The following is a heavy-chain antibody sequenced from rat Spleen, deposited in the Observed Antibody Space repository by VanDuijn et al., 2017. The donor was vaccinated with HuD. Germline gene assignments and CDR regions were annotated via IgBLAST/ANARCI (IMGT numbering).Heavy chain of an antibody. D-gene: IGHD1-7*01. CDR2: ISHDGSST. CDR1: GFTFSNNA. J-gene: IGHJ2*01. Sequence: EVQLVESGGGLVQPGRSLKLSCVVSGFTFSNNAMAWVRQAPKKGLEWVATISHDGSSTYYRDSVKGRFTISRDNAKSTLYLQMDSLRSEDTATYYCARQGYGYYFDYWGQGVMVTVSS. CDR3: ARQGYGYYFDY. V-gene: IGHV5-7*01.